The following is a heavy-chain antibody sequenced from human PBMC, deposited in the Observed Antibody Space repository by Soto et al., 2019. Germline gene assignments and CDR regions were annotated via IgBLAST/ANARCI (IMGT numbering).Heavy chain of an antibody. Sequence: QVQLQQWGAGLLKPSETLSLTCAVYGGSFSGYYWSWIRQPPGKGLEWIGEINHSGSTNYNPSLKSRVTISVDTSKTQFSLKLSSVTAADTAVYYCARGRYAYVWGSYRYWFDPWGQGTLVTVSS. V-gene: IGHV4-34*01. CDR2: INHSGST. D-gene: IGHD3-16*02. J-gene: IGHJ5*02. CDR1: GGSFSGYY. CDR3: ARGRYAYVWGSYRYWFDP.